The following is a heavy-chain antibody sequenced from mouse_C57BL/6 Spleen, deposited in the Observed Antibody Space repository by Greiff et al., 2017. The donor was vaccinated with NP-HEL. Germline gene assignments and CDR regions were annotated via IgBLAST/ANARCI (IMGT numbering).Heavy chain of an antibody. D-gene: IGHD1-1*01. CDR3: ARASHYCGSSYGN. CDR2: IYPRDGST. Sequence: QVQLQQSDAGLVKPGASVKISCKVSGYTFTDHTIHWMKQRPEQGLEWIGYIYPRDGSTKYNEKFKGKATLTADKSSSTAYMQLNSLTSEDSAVYSCARASHYCGSSYGNWGQGTTLTVSS. V-gene: IGHV1-78*01. J-gene: IGHJ2*01. CDR1: GYTFTDHT.